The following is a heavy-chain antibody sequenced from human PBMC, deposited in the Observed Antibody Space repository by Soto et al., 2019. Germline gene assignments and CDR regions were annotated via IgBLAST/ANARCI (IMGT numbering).Heavy chain of an antibody. CDR1: GGTFSSYT. D-gene: IGHD2-21*02. V-gene: IGHV1-69*02. CDR3: ARDDGLAYCGGDCYS. CDR2: IIPILGIA. Sequence: QVQLVQSGAEVKKPGSSVKVSCKASGGTFSSYTISWVRQAPGQGLEWMGRIIPILGIANYAQKCQGRVTITADKSTSTADMELSSLRSEDTAVYYCARDDGLAYCGGDCYSWGQGTLVTVSS. J-gene: IGHJ4*02.